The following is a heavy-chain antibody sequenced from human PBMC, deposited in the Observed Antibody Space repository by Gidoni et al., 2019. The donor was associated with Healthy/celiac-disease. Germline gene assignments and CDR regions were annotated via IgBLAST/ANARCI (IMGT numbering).Heavy chain of an antibody. J-gene: IGHJ4*02. D-gene: IGHD6-19*01. CDR2: IWYDGSNK. CDR3: ARDLGSGWYALDY. Sequence: QVQLVESGGGVVQPGRSLRLSCEASGFPFSRNGMHWVRQAPGKGLEWVAVIWYDGSNKYYADSVKGRFTISRDNSKNTLYLQTNSLRAEDTAVYYCARDLGSGWYALDYWGQGTLVTVSS. CDR1: GFPFSRNG. V-gene: IGHV3-33*01.